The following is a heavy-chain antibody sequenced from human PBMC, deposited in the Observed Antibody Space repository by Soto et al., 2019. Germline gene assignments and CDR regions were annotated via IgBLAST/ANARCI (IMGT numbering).Heavy chain of an antibody. CDR1: GYTFTSYG. J-gene: IGHJ4*02. CDR2: ISAYNGNT. Sequence: GASVKVSCKASGYTFTSYGISWVRQAPGQGLEWMGWISAYNGNTNYAQKLQGRVTMTTDTSTSTAYMELRSLRSDDTAVYYCARFTWSSFYIVVPAANLFDYWGQGTLVTVYS. V-gene: IGHV1-18*01. CDR3: ARFTWSSFYIVVPAANLFDY. D-gene: IGHD2-2*01.